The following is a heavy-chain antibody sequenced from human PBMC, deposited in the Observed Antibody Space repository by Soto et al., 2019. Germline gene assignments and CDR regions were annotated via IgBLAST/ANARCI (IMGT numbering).Heavy chain of an antibody. V-gene: IGHV3-21*01. D-gene: IGHD6-6*01. CDR1: GFTFSSYS. Sequence: PGGSLRLSCAASGFTFSSYSMNWVRQAPGKGLEWVSSISSSSSYIYYADSVKGRFTISRDNAKNSLYLQMNSLRAEDTAVYYCARDKYSSSGIRYYYVMDVRGQGSSVIVSS. CDR3: ARDKYSSSGIRYYYVMDV. CDR2: ISSSSSYI. J-gene: IGHJ6*02.